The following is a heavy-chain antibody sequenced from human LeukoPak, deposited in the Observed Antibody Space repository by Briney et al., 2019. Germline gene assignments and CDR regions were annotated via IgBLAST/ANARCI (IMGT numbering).Heavy chain of an antibody. J-gene: IGHJ5*02. V-gene: IGHV4-61*02. CDR1: GGSISSGSYY. CDR2: IYTSGST. CDR3: ARGLSRRYIVVVPAASNWFDP. D-gene: IGHD2-2*01. Sequence: SQTLSLTCTVSGGSISSGSYYWSWIRQPAGKGLEWIGRIYTSGSTNYNPSLKSRVTISVDTSKNQFSLELSSVTAADTAVYYCARGLSRRYIVVVPAASNWFDPWGQGTLVTVSS.